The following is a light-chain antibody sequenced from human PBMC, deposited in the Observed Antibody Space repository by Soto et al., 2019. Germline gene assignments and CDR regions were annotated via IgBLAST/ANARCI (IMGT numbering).Light chain of an antibody. Sequence: EIVMTQSPATLSVSPGERATLSCRASQSVSRNLAWYQQRPGRAPRLLIYDASTRATDIPARFSGSGSGTEFTRTISSLQSEDFAVYYCQQYNNWPLYTFGQGTKLEIK. CDR1: QSVSRN. V-gene: IGKV3-15*01. J-gene: IGKJ2*01. CDR2: DAS. CDR3: QQYNNWPLYT.